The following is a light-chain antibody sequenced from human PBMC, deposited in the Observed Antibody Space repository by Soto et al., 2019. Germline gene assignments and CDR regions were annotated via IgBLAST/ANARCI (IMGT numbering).Light chain of an antibody. V-gene: IGLV2-11*01. CDR2: NVN. CDR3: FSYTSSAIKAV. Sequence: QSALIQPPSVSGSPGQSVTISCTGTSSDVGIYDYVSWYQQHPGTVPKPMIYNVNTQPSGVPDRFSGSKSGNPASMTISGLQAEDEADYHCFSYTSSAIKAVFGGGTKLTVL. CDR1: SSDVGIYDY. J-gene: IGLJ2*01.